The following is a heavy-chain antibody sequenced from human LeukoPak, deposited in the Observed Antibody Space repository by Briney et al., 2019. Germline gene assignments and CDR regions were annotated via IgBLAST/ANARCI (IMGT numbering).Heavy chain of an antibody. J-gene: IGHJ4*02. D-gene: IGHD3-3*01. CDR1: GGSISSSSYY. CDR2: IYYSGST. Sequence: SETLSLTCTVSGGSISSSSYYWGWIRQPPGKGLEWIGSIYYSGSTYYNPSLKSRVTISVDTSKDQFSLKLSSVTAADTAVYYCARFLPWVSGYQVDYWGQGTLVTVSS. V-gene: IGHV4-39*01. CDR3: ARFLPWVSGYQVDY.